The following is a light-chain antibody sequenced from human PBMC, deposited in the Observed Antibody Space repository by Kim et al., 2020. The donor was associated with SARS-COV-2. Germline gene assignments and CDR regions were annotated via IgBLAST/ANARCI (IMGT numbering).Light chain of an antibody. V-gene: IGLV3-19*01. CDR3: NSRDSSGNHLV. CDR2: GKN. Sequence: SSELTQDPAVSVALGQTVRITCQGDSLRNYYASWYQQKPGQAPVLVIYGKNNRPSGIPDRFSGSSSGNTASFTITGAQAEAEADYYCNSRDSSGNHLVFG. CDR1: SLRNYY. J-gene: IGLJ2*01.